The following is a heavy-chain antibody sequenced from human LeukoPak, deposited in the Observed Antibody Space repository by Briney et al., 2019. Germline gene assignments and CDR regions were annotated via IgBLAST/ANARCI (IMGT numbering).Heavy chain of an antibody. CDR2: IYYSGST. Sequence: SETLSLTCTVSGGSISSYYWSWIRQPPGKGLEWIGYIYYSGSTNYNPSLKSRVTISVDTSKNQFSLKLSSVTAADTAVYYCARSAPRGYYGFWSGLEYFDYWGQGTLVTVSS. CDR1: GGSISSYY. V-gene: IGHV4-59*01. CDR3: ARSAPRGYYGFWSGLEYFDY. J-gene: IGHJ4*02. D-gene: IGHD3-3*01.